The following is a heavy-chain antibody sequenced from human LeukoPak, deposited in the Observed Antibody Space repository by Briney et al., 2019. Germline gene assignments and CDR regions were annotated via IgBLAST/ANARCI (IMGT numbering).Heavy chain of an antibody. J-gene: IGHJ5*02. CDR3: ARLRGGYNYELWGFDP. D-gene: IGHD5-24*01. CDR2: IYHSGST. V-gene: IGHV4-38-2*01. CDR1: GYSISSGYY. Sequence: SETLSLTCAVSGYSISSGYYWGWIRQPPGKGLEWIGSIYHSGSTYYNPSLKSRVTISVDTSKNQFSLKLSSVTAADTAVYYCARLRGGYNYELWGFDPWGQGTLVTVSS.